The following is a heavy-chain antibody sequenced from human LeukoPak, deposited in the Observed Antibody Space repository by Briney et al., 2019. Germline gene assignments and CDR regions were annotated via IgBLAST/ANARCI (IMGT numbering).Heavy chain of an antibody. CDR1: GFTFSSYG. D-gene: IGHD1-7*01. Sequence: GRSLRLSCAASGFTFSSYGMHWVRQAPGKGLEWVAVISYDGSNKYYADSVKGRFTISRDNSKNTLSLQMNSLRAEDTAVYYCAEEGKTRNWNYYQAKSVYWGQGTLVTVSS. J-gene: IGHJ4*02. CDR3: AEEGKTRNWNYYQAKSVY. CDR2: ISYDGSNK. V-gene: IGHV3-30*18.